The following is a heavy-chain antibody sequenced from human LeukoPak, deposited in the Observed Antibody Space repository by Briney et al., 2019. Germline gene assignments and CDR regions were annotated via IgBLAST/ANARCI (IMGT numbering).Heavy chain of an antibody. V-gene: IGHV3-21*01. CDR3: ARGADDYGGYENAFDI. Sequence: GGSLRLSCAASGFTFSSYRMNWVRQTPGKGLEWVSSISSSTSYIYYADSVKGRFTISRDNAKNSLYLQMNSLRVEDTAVYYCARGADDYGGYENAFDIWGQGTMVTVSS. J-gene: IGHJ3*02. D-gene: IGHD4-17*01. CDR2: ISSSTSYI. CDR1: GFTFSSYR.